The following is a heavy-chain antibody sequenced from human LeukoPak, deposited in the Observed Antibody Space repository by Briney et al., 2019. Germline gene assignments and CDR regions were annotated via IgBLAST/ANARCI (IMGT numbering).Heavy chain of an antibody. CDR3: ARGGSRRHWFDP. CDR2: ISMSGTNI. D-gene: IGHD2-15*01. CDR1: GFTFSDYY. J-gene: IGHJ5*02. V-gene: IGHV3-11*01. Sequence: GGSLRLSCAASGFTFSDYYMAWIRQAPGKGLEWVSYISMSGTNIYYADSVKGRFTISRDNTKNSLYLHMNTLKAEDTAVYYCARGGSRRHWFDPWDQGTLVTVSS.